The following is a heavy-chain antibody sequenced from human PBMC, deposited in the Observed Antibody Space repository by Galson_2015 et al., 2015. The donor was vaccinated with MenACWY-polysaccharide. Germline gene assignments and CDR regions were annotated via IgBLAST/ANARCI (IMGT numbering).Heavy chain of an antibody. J-gene: IGHJ2*01. CDR3: SRRSLGNWYFDL. CDR1: GGSITNYY. D-gene: IGHD7-27*01. V-gene: IGHV4-4*07. CDR2: IHSTGST. Sequence: SEPLSLTCAVSGGSITNYYWSWIRQPAGKELEWIGRIHSTGSTTNNPSFKSRVTMSVDTSKNQVSLRLSSVSAADTAVYFCSRRSLGNWYFDLWGRGALVTVSS.